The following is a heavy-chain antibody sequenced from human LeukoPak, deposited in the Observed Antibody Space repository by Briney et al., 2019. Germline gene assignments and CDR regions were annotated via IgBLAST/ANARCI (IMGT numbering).Heavy chain of an antibody. CDR1: GFTFSSYS. CDR3: ARSIAAAALSGGGY. CDR2: ISSSSSYI. Sequence: KTGGSLRLSCAASGFTFSSYSMNWVRQAPGKGLEWVSSISSSSSYIYYADSVKGRFTISRDNAKNSLYLQMNSLRAEDTAVYYCARSIAAAALSGGGYWGQGTLVTVSS. V-gene: IGHV3-21*01. J-gene: IGHJ4*02. D-gene: IGHD6-13*01.